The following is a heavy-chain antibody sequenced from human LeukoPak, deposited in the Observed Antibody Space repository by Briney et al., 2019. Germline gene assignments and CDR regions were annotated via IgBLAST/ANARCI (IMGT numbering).Heavy chain of an antibody. D-gene: IGHD3-22*01. Sequence: GGSLRLSCAASGFTFDRYTMNCVRQAPGKGLQWGSSISGTSTTTYSADSVKGRFTISRDNARNSLYLQMNSLRAEDTALYYCARDYYDTTVFYPVFADWGPGTLVTVSS. CDR1: GFTFDRYT. CDR2: ISGTSTTT. CDR3: ARDYYDTTVFYPVFAD. J-gene: IGHJ4*02. V-gene: IGHV3-48*04.